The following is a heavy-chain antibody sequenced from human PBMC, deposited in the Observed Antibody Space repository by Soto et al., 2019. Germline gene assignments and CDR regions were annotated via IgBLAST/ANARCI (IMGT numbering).Heavy chain of an antibody. J-gene: IGHJ5*02. D-gene: IGHD5-12*01. CDR1: GGTFSSYA. CDR3: ARAISGYVT. Sequence: ASVKVSCKASGGTFSSYAISWVRQAPGQGLEWMGWINAGNGDTRYSQKFQGRVTLTRDTSASTAYMDLSSLRSEDTALYYCARAISGYVTWGQGTLVTVSS. V-gene: IGHV1-3*01. CDR2: INAGNGDT.